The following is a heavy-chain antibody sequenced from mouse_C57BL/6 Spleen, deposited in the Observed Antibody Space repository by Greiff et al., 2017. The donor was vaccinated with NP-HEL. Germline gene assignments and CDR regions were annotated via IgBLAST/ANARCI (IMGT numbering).Heavy chain of an antibody. J-gene: IGHJ3*01. Sequence: EVQLQESGPGLVKPSQSLSLTCSVTGYSITSGYYWNWIRQFPGNKLEWMGYISYDGSNNYNPSLKNRISITRDTSKNQFFLKLNSVTTEDTATYCCASNYYGSSKFAYWGQGTLVTVSA. CDR3: ASNYYGSSKFAY. CDR2: ISYDGSN. V-gene: IGHV3-6*01. CDR1: GYSITSGYY. D-gene: IGHD1-1*01.